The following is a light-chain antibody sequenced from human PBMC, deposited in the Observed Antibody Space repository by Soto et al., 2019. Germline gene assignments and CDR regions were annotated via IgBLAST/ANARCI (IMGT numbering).Light chain of an antibody. J-gene: IGLJ1*01. V-gene: IGLV2-14*03. CDR1: SSDVGGYNY. Sequence: QSALTQPASVSGSPGQSITISCTGTSSDVGGYNYVSWYQHHPGKAPKLLIYDVSNRPSGVSNRFSGSKSDNTASLTISGLQPEDEADYYCSSYTTSNTRQIVCGTGNKVTVL. CDR3: SSYTTSNTRQIV. CDR2: DVS.